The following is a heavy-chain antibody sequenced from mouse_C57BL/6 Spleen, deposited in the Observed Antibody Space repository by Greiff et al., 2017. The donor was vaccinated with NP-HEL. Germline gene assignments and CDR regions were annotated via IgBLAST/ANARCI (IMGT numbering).Heavy chain of an antibody. Sequence: QVQLQQPGAELVRPGSSVKLSCKASGYTFTSYWMDWVKQRPGQGLDWIGMIHPNSGSTNYNEKFKSKATLTVDKSSSTAYMQLSSLTSEDSAVYFCARWVLRYYFDYWGQGTTLTVSS. CDR3: ARWVLRYYFDY. J-gene: IGHJ2*01. V-gene: IGHV1-64*01. D-gene: IGHD1-1*01. CDR2: IHPNSGST. CDR1: GYTFTSYW.